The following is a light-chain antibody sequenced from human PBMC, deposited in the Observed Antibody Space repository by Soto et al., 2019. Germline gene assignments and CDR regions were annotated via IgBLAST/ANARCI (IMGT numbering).Light chain of an antibody. V-gene: IGKV1-5*03. CDR1: QSISSW. J-gene: IGKJ2*01. CDR3: QQYHSYPYT. Sequence: DIPMTQSPSTLSASVGDRVTITCRASQSISSWLAWYKQKPGKAPKLLIYKASSLESGVPSRFSGSGSGTEFTLTISSLQPDEFATYYCQQYHSYPYTFGQGTTLEIK. CDR2: KAS.